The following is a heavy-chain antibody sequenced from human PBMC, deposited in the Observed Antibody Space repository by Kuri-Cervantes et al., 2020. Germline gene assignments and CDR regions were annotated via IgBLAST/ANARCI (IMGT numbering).Heavy chain of an antibody. D-gene: IGHD3-9*01. Sequence: GGSLRLSCTASGFTFGDYAMSWVRQAPGKGLEWVGFIRSKAYGGTTEYAASVKGRFTISRDDSRSIAYLQTNSLKPGDTAVYYCTRDHDTYYDILSIWGQGTMVTVSS. CDR1: GFTFGDYA. J-gene: IGHJ3*02. CDR2: IRSKAYGGTT. V-gene: IGHV3-49*04. CDR3: TRDHDTYYDILSI.